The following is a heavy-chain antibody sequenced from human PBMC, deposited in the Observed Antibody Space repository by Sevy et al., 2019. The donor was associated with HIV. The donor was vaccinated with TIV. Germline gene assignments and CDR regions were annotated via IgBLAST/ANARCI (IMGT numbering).Heavy chain of an antibody. Sequence: GGSLRLSCAASGFTFSDYYMSWIRQAPGKGLEWVSYISSSGSTIYYADSVKSRFTISRDNAKNSLYLQMNSLRAEDTAVYYCARDRVATAMVLGYYGMDVWGQGTTVTVSS. CDR1: GFTFSDYY. CDR3: ARDRVATAMVLGYYGMDV. D-gene: IGHD5-18*01. CDR2: ISSSGSTI. V-gene: IGHV3-11*01. J-gene: IGHJ6*02.